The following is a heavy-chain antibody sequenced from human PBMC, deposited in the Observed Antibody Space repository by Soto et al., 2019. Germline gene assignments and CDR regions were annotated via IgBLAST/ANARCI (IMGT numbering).Heavy chain of an antibody. CDR3: VKGATGGPRGYFDL. J-gene: IGHJ2*01. Sequence: QVQLVESGGGVVQPGRSLRLSCAASGFTFNTYGMHWVRQAPGKGLEWVAVTSYDGSNKYYADSVKGRFTISRDNAKNTLYGEMNSLRTEDTAVYYCVKGATGGPRGYFDLWGRGTLVTVSS. D-gene: IGHD3-16*01. CDR2: TSYDGSNK. CDR1: GFTFNTYG. V-gene: IGHV3-30*18.